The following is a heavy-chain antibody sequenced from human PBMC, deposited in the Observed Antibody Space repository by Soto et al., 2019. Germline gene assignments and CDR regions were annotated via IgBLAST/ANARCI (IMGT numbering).Heavy chain of an antibody. CDR3: AKNRATYYYGSGPFDY. D-gene: IGHD3-10*01. CDR1: GFTFSSYA. Sequence: EVQLLESGGGLVQPGGSLRLSCAASGFTFSSYAMSWVRQAPGKGLEWVSAISGSGGSTYYADSVKGRFTISRDNSKNRRDLQMNSLRAEDTAIYYCAKNRATYYYGSGPFDYWGQGTLVTVSS. J-gene: IGHJ4*02. CDR2: ISGSGGST. V-gene: IGHV3-23*01.